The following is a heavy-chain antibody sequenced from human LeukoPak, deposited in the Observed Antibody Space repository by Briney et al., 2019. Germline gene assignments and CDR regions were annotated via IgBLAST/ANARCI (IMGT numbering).Heavy chain of an antibody. V-gene: IGHV1-18*01. CDR3: ARARGGPSDLWFGELSSIGGATDFDY. J-gene: IGHJ4*02. D-gene: IGHD3-10*01. CDR1: GYTFTSYG. CDR2: ISAYNGNT. Sequence: ASVKVSCKASGYTFTSYGISWARQAPGQGLEWMGWISAYNGNTNYAQKLQGRVTMTTDTSTSTAYMELRSLRSDDTAVYYCARARGGPSDLWFGELSSIGGATDFDYWGQGTLVTVSS.